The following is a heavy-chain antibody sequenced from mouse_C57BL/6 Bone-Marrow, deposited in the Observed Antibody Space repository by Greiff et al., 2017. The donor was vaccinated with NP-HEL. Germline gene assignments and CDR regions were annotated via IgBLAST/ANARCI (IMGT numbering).Heavy chain of an antibody. CDR1: GYTFTSYW. CDR2: INPSNGGT. Sequence: VQLQQPETELVKPGASVKLSCKASGYTFTSYWMHWVKQRPGQGLEWIGNINPSNGGTNYNEKFKSKATLTVDKSSSTAYMQLSSLTSEDSAVYYCAKSDYDGYYRWFAYWGQGTLVTVSA. D-gene: IGHD2-3*01. J-gene: IGHJ3*01. V-gene: IGHV1-53*01. CDR3: AKSDYDGYYRWFAY.